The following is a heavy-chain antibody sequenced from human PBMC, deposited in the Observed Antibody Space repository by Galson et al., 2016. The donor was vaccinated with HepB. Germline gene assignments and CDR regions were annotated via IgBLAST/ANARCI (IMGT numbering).Heavy chain of an antibody. J-gene: IGHJ4*01. D-gene: IGHD2-21*01. CDR1: GATVXXXNYX. V-gene: IGHV4-61*01. CDR2: XXXSGXX. Sequence: SETLSLTCTVSGATVXXXNYXXXWXXXSPXXXLEXXXYXXXSGXXXYNXXLKSRVAIXIDVSXXQFSXXLTSXTAAETAVYYCAREAGGGVVGRTXLFDFWXPXTLXXVSS. CDR3: AREAGGGVVGRTXLFDF.